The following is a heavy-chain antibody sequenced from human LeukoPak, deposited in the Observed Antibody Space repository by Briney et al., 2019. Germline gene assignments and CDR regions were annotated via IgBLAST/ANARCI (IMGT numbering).Heavy chain of an antibody. D-gene: IGHD3-16*01. CDR2: IKQDGSEK. CDR3: VGHSDY. J-gene: IGHJ4*02. V-gene: IGHV3-7*01. Sequence: GGSLRLSCAASGFTFSSSSMHWVRQAPGKGLEWVANIKQDGSEKYYVDSVKGRFTISRDNAKNSLYLQMNSLRAEDTAVYYCVGHSDYWGQGALVTVSS. CDR1: GFTFSSSS.